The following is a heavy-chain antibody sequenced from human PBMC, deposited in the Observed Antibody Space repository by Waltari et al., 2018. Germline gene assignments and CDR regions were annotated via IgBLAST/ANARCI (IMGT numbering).Heavy chain of an antibody. J-gene: IGHJ2*01. CDR3: ARGNWGGWFFDL. D-gene: IGHD7-27*01. V-gene: IGHV4-34*02. CDR2: INDSGSS. CDR1: GGAFTGYY. Sequence: QVQLQQWGAGLLKSSETLSLTCGVDGGAFTGYYWAWIRQTPDNGLEWIGQINDSGSSQYNPSLERRVSISIDRIKRQFSLRLNSMTAADTAMYFCARGNWGGWFFDLWGRGTLVSVSS.